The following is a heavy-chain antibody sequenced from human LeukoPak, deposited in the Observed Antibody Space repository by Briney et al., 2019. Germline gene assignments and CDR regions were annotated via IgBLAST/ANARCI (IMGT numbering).Heavy chain of an antibody. CDR3: ARDHARQDYCSSGSCYSPLDY. D-gene: IGHD2-15*01. Sequence: ASVKVSCKASGYTFTGYYIHWVRQAPGQGLEWMGWINPNSGGTNYAQKFQGRVTMTRDTSISTAYMELSRLRSDDTAVYYCARDHARQDYCSSGSCYSPLDYWGQGTLVT. J-gene: IGHJ4*02. V-gene: IGHV1-2*02. CDR2: INPNSGGT. CDR1: GYTFTGYY.